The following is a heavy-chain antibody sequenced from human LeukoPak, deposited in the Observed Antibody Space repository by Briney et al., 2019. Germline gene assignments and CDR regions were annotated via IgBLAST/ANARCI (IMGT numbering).Heavy chain of an antibody. J-gene: IGHJ6*03. V-gene: IGHV4-34*01. CDR1: GGSFSGYY. Sequence: SETLSLTCAVYGGSFSGYYWSWIRQPPGKGLEWIGTIYYTGSTYYNPSLKSRVTISVDTSKNQFSLKLSSVTAADTAVYYCATIDYGAYYYYYYMDVWGKGTTVTVSS. CDR3: ATIDYGAYYYYYYMDV. D-gene: IGHD4-17*01. CDR2: IYYTGST.